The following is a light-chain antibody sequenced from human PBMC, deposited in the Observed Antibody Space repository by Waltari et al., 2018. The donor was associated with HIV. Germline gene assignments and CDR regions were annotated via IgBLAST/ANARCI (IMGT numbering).Light chain of an antibody. V-gene: IGKV3-11*01. CDR1: QSVSSS. Sequence: EIVLTQSPATLSLSPGERATLSCRASQSVSSSLAWYQHKPGQAPRLLIYDASNRATGIPARFSGSGSGTDFTLTISSLEPEDFAVYYCQHRSNWPSWTFGQGTKVEIK. CDR2: DAS. CDR3: QHRSNWPSWT. J-gene: IGKJ1*01.